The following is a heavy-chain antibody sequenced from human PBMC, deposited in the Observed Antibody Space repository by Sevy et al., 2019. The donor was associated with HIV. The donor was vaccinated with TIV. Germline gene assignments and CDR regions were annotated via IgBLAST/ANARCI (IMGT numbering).Heavy chain of an antibody. V-gene: IGHV3-33*01. Sequence: GGSLRLSCAASGFTFSTYGMHWVRQAPGKGLEWVAVMWFDGSNTYYADSVKGRITISRDIAKNTLHLQMNSLRAEDTAVYYCARDLEFYDYGDYGPAFMPDYWGQGTLVTVSS. CDR1: GFTFSTYG. CDR3: ARDLEFYDYGDYGPAFMPDY. D-gene: IGHD4-17*01. J-gene: IGHJ4*02. CDR2: MWFDGSNT.